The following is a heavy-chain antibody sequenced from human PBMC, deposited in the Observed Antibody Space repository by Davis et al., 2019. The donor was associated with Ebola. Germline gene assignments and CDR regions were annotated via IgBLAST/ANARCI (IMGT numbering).Heavy chain of an antibody. D-gene: IGHD3/OR15-3a*01. CDR1: GFTFRIYT. Sequence: GESLKISCAASGFTFRIYTMHWVRQAPGKGLEWVSSISSSARIIHYADSVKGRFTISRDNAKNSLYLQMNSLRAEDTAVYYCARDGAYEFADNYYYYGMDVWGQGTTVTVSS. J-gene: IGHJ6*02. CDR2: ISSSARII. V-gene: IGHV3-21*01. CDR3: ARDGAYEFADNYYYYGMDV.